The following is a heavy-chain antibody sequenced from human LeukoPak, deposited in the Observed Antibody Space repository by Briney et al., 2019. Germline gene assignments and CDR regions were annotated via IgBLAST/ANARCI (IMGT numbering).Heavy chain of an antibody. CDR3: ATSRYGSGEWYFDY. Sequence: PGGSLRLSCAASGFTFSSYGMHWVRQAPGKGLEWVAVISYDGSNKYYADSVKGRFTISRDNSKNTLYLQMNSLRSEDTAVYYCATSRYGSGEWYFDYWGQGTLVTVSS. CDR2: ISYDGSNK. D-gene: IGHD3-10*01. J-gene: IGHJ4*02. CDR1: GFTFSSYG. V-gene: IGHV3-30*03.